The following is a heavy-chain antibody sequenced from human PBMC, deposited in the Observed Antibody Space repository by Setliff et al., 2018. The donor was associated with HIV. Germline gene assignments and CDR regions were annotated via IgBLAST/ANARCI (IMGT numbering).Heavy chain of an antibody. CDR2: INPSFGST. D-gene: IGHD3-10*01. Sequence: ASVKVSCKASGYTFTSYYIHWVRRAPGHGLEWMGIINPSFGSTSYAQKFQGRVTMTRDTSTSTVYMELSSLTSEDTAVYYCATDRDSTMVPGADYWGQGTLVTVSS. CDR1: GYTFTSYY. CDR3: ATDRDSTMVPGADY. V-gene: IGHV1-46*01. J-gene: IGHJ1*01.